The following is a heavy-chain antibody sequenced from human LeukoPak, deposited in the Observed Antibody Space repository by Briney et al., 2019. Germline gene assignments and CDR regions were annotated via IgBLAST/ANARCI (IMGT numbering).Heavy chain of an antibody. CDR2: MTPNSGDT. V-gene: IGHV1-8*01. Sequence: ASVKVSCKASGYTLTSHDINWVRQATGQGLEWMGWMTPNSGDTGYAQKFQGSVTMTRDTSISTAYMELSSLTSEDTAVYYCARAGGDYGDCYHYYYYMDVWGSGTTVTVSS. J-gene: IGHJ6*03. CDR1: GYTLTSHD. CDR3: ARAGGDYGDCYHYYYYMDV. D-gene: IGHD4-17*01.